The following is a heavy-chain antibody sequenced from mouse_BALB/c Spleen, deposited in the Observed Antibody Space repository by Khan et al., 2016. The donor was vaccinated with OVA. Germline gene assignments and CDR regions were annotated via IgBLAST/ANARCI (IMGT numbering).Heavy chain of an antibody. CDR2: IWGAGIT. V-gene: IGHV2-6-5*01. Sequence: QVQLKESGPGLVAPSQSLSITCTVSGFSLTDYGVSWIRQPPGKGLEWLGVIWGAGITYYNSALKSRPSISKDNSNSHAFLIMKSLQTDDTSTYYCAKHLILYRYYFDYWGQGTTLTVSS. CDR3: AKHLILYRYYFDY. J-gene: IGHJ2*01. CDR1: GFSLTDYG.